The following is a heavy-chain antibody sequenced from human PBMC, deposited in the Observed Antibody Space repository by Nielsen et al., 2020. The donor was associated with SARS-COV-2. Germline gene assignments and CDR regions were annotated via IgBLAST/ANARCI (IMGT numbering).Heavy chain of an antibody. CDR3: AREGGMTTVTGLDY. V-gene: IGHV3-7*01. Sequence: GGSLRLSCAASGFTFSSYWMSWVRQAPGKGLEWVANIKQDGSEKYYVDSVKGRFTISRDNAKNSLYLQMNSLRAEDTAVYYCAREGGMTTVTGLDYWGQGTLVTVSS. D-gene: IGHD4-17*01. J-gene: IGHJ4*02. CDR1: GFTFSSYW. CDR2: IKQDGSEK.